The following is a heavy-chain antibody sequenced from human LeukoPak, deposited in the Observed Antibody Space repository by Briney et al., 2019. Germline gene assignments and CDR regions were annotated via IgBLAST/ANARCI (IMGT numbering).Heavy chain of an antibody. Sequence: PETLSVTCTVPVGSLCSSYWCSIWQPPRKGLWWGWFIYYSGSTNYNPSLKSRVTISVETSKNQFSLKLSSVTAADTAVYYCARAQGIVGAPYYFDYWGQGTLVTGSS. CDR2: IYYSGST. V-gene: IGHV4-59*01. CDR1: VGSLCSSY. CDR3: ARAQGIVGAPYYFDY. J-gene: IGHJ4*02. D-gene: IGHD1-26*01.